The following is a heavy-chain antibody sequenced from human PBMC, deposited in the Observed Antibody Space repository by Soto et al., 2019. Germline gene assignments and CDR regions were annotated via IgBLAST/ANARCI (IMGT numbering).Heavy chain of an antibody. D-gene: IGHD1-1*01. CDR2: ISWNSFNI. V-gene: IGHV3-9*01. CDR1: GFTFDDYA. J-gene: IGHJ6*02. Sequence: EVQLVESGGGLVQPGRSLRLSCAASGFTFDDYAMHWVRQAPGKGLEWVSGISWNSFNIGYADSVKGRFTISRDNAKNSLYLQMNSLRPEDTALYYCAKAVHQIQLGPYGMDVWGQGTTFTVSS. CDR3: AKAVHQIQLGPYGMDV.